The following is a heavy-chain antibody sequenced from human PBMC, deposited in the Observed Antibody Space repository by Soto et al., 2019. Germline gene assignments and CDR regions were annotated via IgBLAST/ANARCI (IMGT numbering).Heavy chain of an antibody. Sequence: SETLSLTCTVSGSSISSSGYYWGWIRQPPGRGLEWIGSLYYNVGTYYNPSLKSRVTISADTSANQFSLMVNSVTAEDTAISYCARLQSRHWLDYWGQGTLVTVSS. CDR3: ARLQSRHWLDY. V-gene: IGHV4-39*01. J-gene: IGHJ4*02. D-gene: IGHD5-12*01. CDR1: GSSISSSGYY. CDR2: LYYNVGT.